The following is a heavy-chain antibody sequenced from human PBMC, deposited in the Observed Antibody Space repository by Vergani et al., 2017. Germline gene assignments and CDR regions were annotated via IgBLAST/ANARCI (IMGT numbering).Heavy chain of an antibody. CDR3: AKGGSSWYEGWWWD. V-gene: IGHV3-23*04. CDR1: GFTFSDYY. Sequence: VQLVESGGGLVKPGGSLRLSCAASGFTFSDYYMSWIRQAPGKGLEWVSAISGSGGSTYYADSVKGRFTISRDNSKNTLYLQMNSLRAEDTAVYYCAKGGSSWYEGWWWDWGQGTLVTVSS. J-gene: IGHJ4*02. CDR2: ISGSGGST. D-gene: IGHD6-13*01.